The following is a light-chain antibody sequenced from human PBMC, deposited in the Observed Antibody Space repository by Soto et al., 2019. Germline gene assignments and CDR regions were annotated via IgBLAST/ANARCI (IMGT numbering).Light chain of an antibody. CDR1: QSVGSY. CDR3: QQCGTWPPT. Sequence: EVVLTQSPATLSLSPGERGTLSCRASQSVGSYLAWYQQKPGQAPRLLISDASNRATGIPARFSGSGSGSDFTLTIDSLEPEDFAVYYCQQCGTWPPTFGPGTKLEIK. V-gene: IGKV3-11*01. J-gene: IGKJ2*01. CDR2: DAS.